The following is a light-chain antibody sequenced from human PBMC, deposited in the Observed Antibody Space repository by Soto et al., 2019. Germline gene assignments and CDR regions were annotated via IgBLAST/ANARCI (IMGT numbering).Light chain of an antibody. CDR2: DVS. Sequence: AIQVTQSPSSLSASVGDRVTMTCRASQDIRGALAWYQQKSGKPPNLLIYDVSTLEGGVPSRFSGSGSGTEFTLTISSLQPEDFGTYYCQPFNSYPITFGHGTRLESK. J-gene: IGKJ5*01. CDR1: QDIRGA. CDR3: QPFNSYPIT. V-gene: IGKV1-13*02.